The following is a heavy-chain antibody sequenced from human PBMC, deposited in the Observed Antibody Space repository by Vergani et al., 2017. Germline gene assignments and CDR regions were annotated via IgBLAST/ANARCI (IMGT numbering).Heavy chain of an antibody. CDR3: AKHFSGWGIDY. CDR1: GFTLSNYD. J-gene: IGHJ4*02. V-gene: IGHV3-30*02. Sequence: QVQLVESGGGVVQRGGSLRLSCATSGFTLSNYDMQWIRQGPGKGLEFVAFIQFDGSNQYYADSVKGRFTLSRDFSKNTLYLQMNSLRTDDTATYYCAKHFSGWGIDYWGQGTQVIVSS. D-gene: IGHD6-19*01. CDR2: IQFDGSNQ.